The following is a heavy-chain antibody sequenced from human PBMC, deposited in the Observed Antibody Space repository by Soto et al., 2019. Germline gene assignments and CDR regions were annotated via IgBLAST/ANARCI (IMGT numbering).Heavy chain of an antibody. J-gene: IGHJ2*01. CDR3: AKRESTSYCGSGNWYFDL. D-gene: IGHD3-10*01. V-gene: IGHV3-23*01. CDR2: ISGSGGGT. CDR1: GFTFSSYA. Sequence: EVQLLESGGGLVQPGGSLRLSCAASGFTFSSYAMSWVRQAPGKGLGWVSAISGSGGGTYYADSVKGRFTISRDNSKNTVHLQMNSLRVEDTAVYYCAKRESTSYCGSGNWYFDLWGRGTLVTVSS.